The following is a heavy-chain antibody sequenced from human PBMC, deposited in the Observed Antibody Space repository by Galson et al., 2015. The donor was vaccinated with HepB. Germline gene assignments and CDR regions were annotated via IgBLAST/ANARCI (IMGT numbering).Heavy chain of an antibody. CDR3: ARGEGNLAAAGLMDV. V-gene: IGHV6-1*01. CDR2: TYYRSKWYN. Sequence: CAISGDSVSSNSAAWNWIRQSPSRGLEWLGRTYYRSKWYNDYAVSVKSRITINPDTSKNQFSLQLNSVTPEDTAVYYCARGEGNLAAAGLMDVWGKGTTVTVSS. J-gene: IGHJ6*03. D-gene: IGHD6-13*01. CDR1: GDSVSSNSAA.